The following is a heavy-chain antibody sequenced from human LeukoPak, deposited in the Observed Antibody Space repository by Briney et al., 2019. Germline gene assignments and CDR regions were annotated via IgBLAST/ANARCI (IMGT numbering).Heavy chain of an antibody. J-gene: IGHJ6*03. CDR3: TSRGNSYDYYYYYYMDV. CDR1: GFTFSSYS. D-gene: IGHD5-18*01. V-gene: IGHV3-21*03. Sequence: GGSLRLSCAASGFTFSSYSMNWVRQAPGKRLEWVSSISSSSSYIYYADSVKGRFTISRDNAKNSLYLQMNSLKTEDTAVYYCTSRGNSYDYYYYYYMDVWGKGTTVTVSS. CDR2: ISSSSSYI.